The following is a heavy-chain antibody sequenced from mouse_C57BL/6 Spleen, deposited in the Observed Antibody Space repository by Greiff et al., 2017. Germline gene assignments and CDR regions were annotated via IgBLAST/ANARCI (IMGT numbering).Heavy chain of an antibody. D-gene: IGHD2-5*01. V-gene: IGHV14-4*01. J-gene: IGHJ3*01. Sequence: EVQLVESGAELVRPGASVKLSCTASGFNIKDDYMHWVKQRPEQGLEWIGWIDPENGDTEYASKFQGKATITADTSSNTAYLQLSSLTSEDTAVYYCTTYYSTWFAYWGQGTLVTVSA. CDR3: TTYYSTWFAY. CDR2: IDPENGDT. CDR1: GFNIKDDY.